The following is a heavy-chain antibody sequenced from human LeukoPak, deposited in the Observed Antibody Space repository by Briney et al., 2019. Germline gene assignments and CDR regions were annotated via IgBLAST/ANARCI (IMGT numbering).Heavy chain of an antibody. CDR2: INPNSGGT. D-gene: IGHD3-9*01. CDR1: GYTFTDHY. Sequence: ASVKVSCKASGYTFTDHYMHWVRQAPGQGLEWVGWINPNSGGTNYAQKFQGRVTMTRDTSISTAYMELSRLRSDDTAVYYCARGYYDILTGYLYFDYWGQGTLVTVSS. CDR3: ARGYYDILTGYLYFDY. J-gene: IGHJ4*02. V-gene: IGHV1-2*02.